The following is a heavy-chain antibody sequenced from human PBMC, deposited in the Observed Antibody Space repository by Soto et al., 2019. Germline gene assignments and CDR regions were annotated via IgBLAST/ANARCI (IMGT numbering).Heavy chain of an antibody. J-gene: IGHJ5*02. Sequence: GGSLRLSCAASGFIFRSYSLNWVRQVPGKGLEWLSYISSSSRITYYADSVKGRFTVSRDNAKNSLYLQMNTLRDEDTAVYYCARDNGMAGSFDPWGQGTLVTVSS. V-gene: IGHV3-48*02. CDR2: ISSSSRIT. CDR3: ARDNGMAGSFDP. CDR1: GFIFRSYS. D-gene: IGHD2-8*01.